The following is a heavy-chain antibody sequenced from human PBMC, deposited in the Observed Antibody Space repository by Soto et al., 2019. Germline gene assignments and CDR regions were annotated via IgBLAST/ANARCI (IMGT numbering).Heavy chain of an antibody. J-gene: IGHJ6*02. D-gene: IGHD2-21*02. CDR1: GFTFSSYS. V-gene: IGHV3-21*01. CDR2: ISSSSSYI. CDR3: AREETAWPLAYGLDV. Sequence: GGSLRLSCAASGFTFSSYSMNWVRQAPGKGLEWVSSISSSSSYIYHADSVKGRFTISRDNAKNSMALQMNSLRAEDTGVYYCAREETAWPLAYGLDVWGQGTTVTVSS.